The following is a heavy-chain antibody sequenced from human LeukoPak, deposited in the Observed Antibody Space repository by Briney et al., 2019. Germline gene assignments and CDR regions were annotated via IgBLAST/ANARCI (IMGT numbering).Heavy chain of an antibody. CDR1: GFTFSSYV. D-gene: IGHD2-2*01. Sequence: GGSLRLSCAASGFTFSSYVMSWVRQAPGKGLEWVSAILPSGGSTYYAESVRGRFTISRDNAKNSLYLQMSSLRAEDTAVYYCARGLYCSSTSCHGAFDIWGQGTMVTVSS. CDR3: ARGLYCSSTSCHGAFDI. J-gene: IGHJ3*02. V-gene: IGHV3-23*01. CDR2: ILPSGGST.